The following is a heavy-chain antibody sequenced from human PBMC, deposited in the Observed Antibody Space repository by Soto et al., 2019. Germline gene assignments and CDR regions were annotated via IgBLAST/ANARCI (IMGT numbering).Heavy chain of an antibody. Sequence: QVQLQESGPGLVKPSETLSLTCAVSGGSISSYYWSWIRQPAGKGLGWIGRVYTSGSTNYNPSLKSRVTMSVDTSKNQFSLKLSSVTAADTAVYYCARDRPIVATSGYGMDVWGQGTTVTVSS. CDR3: ARDRPIVATSGYGMDV. CDR1: GGSISSYY. J-gene: IGHJ6*02. V-gene: IGHV4-4*07. D-gene: IGHD5-12*01. CDR2: VYTSGST.